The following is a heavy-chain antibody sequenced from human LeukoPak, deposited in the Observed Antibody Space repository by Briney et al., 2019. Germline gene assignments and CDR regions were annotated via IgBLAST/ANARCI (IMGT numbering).Heavy chain of an antibody. J-gene: IGHJ4*02. V-gene: IGHV3-23*01. Sequence: GGSLRLSCSASGFTFSNFAMSWVRQAPGKGLEWVSVISGSGGSTYYADSVKGRFTISRDNSRNTLYLQMNSLRAEDTAVYYCAKDMGYCSGISCYGYFDYWGQGTLLTVSS. D-gene: IGHD2-15*01. CDR1: GFTFSNFA. CDR2: ISGSGGST. CDR3: AKDMGYCSGISCYGYFDY.